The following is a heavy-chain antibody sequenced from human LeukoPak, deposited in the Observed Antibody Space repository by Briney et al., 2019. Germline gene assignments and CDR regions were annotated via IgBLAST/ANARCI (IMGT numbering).Heavy chain of an antibody. D-gene: IGHD6-25*01. CDR2: IYYSGST. CDR1: GGSISSYY. V-gene: IGHV4-59*01. Sequence: ASETLSLTCTVSGGSISSYYWSWMRQPPGKGLEWIGYIYYSGSTNYNPSLKSRVTISVDTSKNQFSLKLSSVTAADTAVYYCARDKGRHSSGWFDPWGQGTLVTVSS. CDR3: ARDKGRHSSGWFDP. J-gene: IGHJ5*02.